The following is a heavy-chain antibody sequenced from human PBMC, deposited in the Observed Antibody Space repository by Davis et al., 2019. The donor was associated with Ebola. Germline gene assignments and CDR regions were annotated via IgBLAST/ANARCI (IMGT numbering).Heavy chain of an antibody. J-gene: IGHJ4*02. CDR2: IYYSGST. V-gene: IGHV4-39*02. Sequence: MPSETLSLTCTVSGGSISSSSYYWGWIRQPPGKGLEWIGAIYYSGSTYYNPSLKSRVTISVDTSKNQFSLKLSSVTAADTAVYYCARESYRYSYGYFSWGQGTLVTVSS. D-gene: IGHD5-18*01. CDR3: ARESYRYSYGYFS. CDR1: GGSISSSSYY.